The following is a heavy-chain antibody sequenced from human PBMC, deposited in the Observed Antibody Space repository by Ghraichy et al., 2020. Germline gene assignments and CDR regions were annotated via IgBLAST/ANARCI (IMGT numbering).Heavy chain of an antibody. CDR2: INHSGST. D-gene: IGHD2-15*01. V-gene: IGHV4-34*01. CDR3: AREFRYCSGGSCYSARRLAFDY. CDR1: GGSFSGYY. J-gene: IGHJ4*02. Sequence: SQTLSLTCAVYGGSFSGYYWSWIRQPPGKGLEWIGEINHSGSTNYNPSLKSRVTISVDTSKNQFSLKLSSVTAADTAVYYCAREFRYCSGGSCYSARRLAFDYWGQGTLVTVSS.